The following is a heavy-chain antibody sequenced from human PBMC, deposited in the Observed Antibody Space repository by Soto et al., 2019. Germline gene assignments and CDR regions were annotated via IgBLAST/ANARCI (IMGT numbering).Heavy chain of an antibody. D-gene: IGHD3-10*01. CDR3: VKFLAAPSRKGTYGMDV. CDR1: GLTSSDSA. J-gene: IGHJ6*02. CDR2: ISGAGGRT. V-gene: IGHV3-23*01. Sequence: EVQLLESGGGLVQPGGSLRLFCEASGLTSSDSAMSWVCQAPGKGPEWVPAISGAGGRTYYADSVKGRFTFSRDNFKNLMYLQMDSLRDEDTAVYYCVKFLAAPSRKGTYGMDVWGQGTTVIVSS.